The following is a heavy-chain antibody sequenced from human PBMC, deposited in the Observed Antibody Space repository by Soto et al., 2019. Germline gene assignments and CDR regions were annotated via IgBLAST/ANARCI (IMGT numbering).Heavy chain of an antibody. J-gene: IGHJ4*02. V-gene: IGHV3-23*01. Sequence: EVQLLEFGGGLVQPGGSLRLSCTASGFTFSNHGMSWVRQAPGKGLQWVSSIGGGGVDTYYADSVKGRFTISRDNSKNTLSLQMNSLRAEDTAVYYCARLITEAGADYWGQGTLVTVSS. CDR1: GFTFSNHG. D-gene: IGHD6-13*01. CDR3: ARLITEAGADY. CDR2: IGGGGVDT.